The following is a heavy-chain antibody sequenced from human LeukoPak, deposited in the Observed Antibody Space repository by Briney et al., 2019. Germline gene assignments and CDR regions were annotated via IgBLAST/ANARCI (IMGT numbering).Heavy chain of an antibody. CDR1: GFTVSSYY. CDR3: AREQIAVTGKRYYFYGMDV. D-gene: IGHD6-19*01. CDR2: IYSGGST. J-gene: IGHJ6*02. Sequence: QPGGSLRLSCAASGFTVSSYYMSWVRQAPGKGLEWVSVIYSGGSTYYADSVRGRFTISRDNSKNTLYLQMSSLRAEDTAVCYCAREQIAVTGKRYYFYGMDVWGQGTTVTVSS. V-gene: IGHV3-53*01.